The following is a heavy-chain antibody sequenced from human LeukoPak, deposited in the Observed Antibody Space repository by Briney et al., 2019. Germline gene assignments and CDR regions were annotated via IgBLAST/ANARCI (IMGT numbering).Heavy chain of an antibody. V-gene: IGHV3-30*03. J-gene: IGHJ4*02. CDR1: GFTFSSYG. Sequence: GGSLRLSCAASGFTFSSYGMHWVRQAPGKGLEWVAVISYDGSNKYYADSVKGRFTISRDNSKNTLYLQMNSLRAEDTAVYYCAHGYCSGGSCSRPPDYWGQGTLVTVS. CDR2: ISYDGSNK. CDR3: AHGYCSGGSCSRPPDY. D-gene: IGHD2-15*01.